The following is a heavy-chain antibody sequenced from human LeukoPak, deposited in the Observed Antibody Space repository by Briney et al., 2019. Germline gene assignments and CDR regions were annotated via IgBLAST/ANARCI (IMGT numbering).Heavy chain of an antibody. CDR1: GFTFSTYA. Sequence: PGGSLRLSCTASGFTFSTYAMHWARQAPGKGLEYVSAISANGGSTYYANSVKGRFTISRDNSMNTLYLQMGILRPEDMAVYYCARSPERYCGRNCLRYNWFDSWGQGTLVTVSS. CDR3: ARSPERYCGRNCLRYNWFDS. V-gene: IGHV3-64*01. CDR2: ISANGGST. J-gene: IGHJ5*01. D-gene: IGHD2-21*01.